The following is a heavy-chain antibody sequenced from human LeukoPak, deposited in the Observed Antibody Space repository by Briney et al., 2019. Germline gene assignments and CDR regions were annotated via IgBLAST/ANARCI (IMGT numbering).Heavy chain of an antibody. CDR3: ARSGKQWLAHLGAFDI. Sequence: ETLSLTCTVSGGSISNYYWTWIRQPPGKGLEWIGYIYYSGSTNYNPSLKSRVSISVDTSKNQFSLKLSSATAADTAVYYCARSGKQWLAHLGAFDIWGQGTMVTVSS. CDR2: IYYSGST. V-gene: IGHV4-59*08. D-gene: IGHD6-19*01. CDR1: GGSISNYY. J-gene: IGHJ3*02.